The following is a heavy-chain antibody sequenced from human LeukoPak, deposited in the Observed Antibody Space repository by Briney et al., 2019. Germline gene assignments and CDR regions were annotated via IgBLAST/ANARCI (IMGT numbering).Heavy chain of an antibody. Sequence: GASVKVSCKASGYTFTSYGINWVRQATGQGLEWMGWMNPNSGNTGYAQKFQGRVTMTRNTSISTAYMELSSLRSEDTAVYYCARHYYDFWSGYIEIIDYWGQGTLVTVSS. CDR3: ARHYYDFWSGYIEIIDY. CDR2: MNPNSGNT. D-gene: IGHD3-3*01. J-gene: IGHJ4*02. V-gene: IGHV1-8*01. CDR1: GYTFTSYG.